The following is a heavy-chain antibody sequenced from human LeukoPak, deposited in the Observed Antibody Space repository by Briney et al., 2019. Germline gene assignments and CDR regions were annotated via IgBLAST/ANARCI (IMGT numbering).Heavy chain of an antibody. J-gene: IGHJ6*03. CDR1: GYNFTNYW. Sequence: GESLKVSCKGSGYNFTNYWIGWVRQMPGKGLEWMGIIYRGDSDTRYSPSFQGQVTISADKSISTAYLQWSSLKASDTAMYYCARRGYSYGTYYYYMDVWGKGTTVTVSS. D-gene: IGHD5-18*01. CDR2: IYRGDSDT. CDR3: ARRGYSYGTYYYYMDV. V-gene: IGHV5-51*01.